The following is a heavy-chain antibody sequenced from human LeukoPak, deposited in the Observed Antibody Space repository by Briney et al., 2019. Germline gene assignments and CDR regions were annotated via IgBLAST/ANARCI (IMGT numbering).Heavy chain of an antibody. D-gene: IGHD3-10*01. J-gene: IGHJ3*02. CDR2: IRGSGGST. V-gene: IGHV3-23*01. CDR3: AKGGMVRGVNDAFDI. CDR1: GFTFSSYA. Sequence: GGSLRLSCAASGFTFSSYAMSWVRQAPGKGLEWVSAIRGSGGSTYYADSVKGRFTISRDNSKNTLYLQMNSLRAEDTAVYYCAKGGMVRGVNDAFDIWGQGTMVTVSS.